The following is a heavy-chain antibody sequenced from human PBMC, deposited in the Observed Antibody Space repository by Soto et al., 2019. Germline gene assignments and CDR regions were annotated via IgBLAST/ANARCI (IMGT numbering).Heavy chain of an antibody. CDR2: ISAYNGNT. D-gene: IGHD6-19*01. V-gene: IGHV1-18*04. Sequence: GASVKVSCKASGYTFTSYGISWVRQAPGQGLEWMGWISAYNGNTNYAQKLQGRVTMTTDTSTSTAYMELRSLRSDDTAVYYCARDLRIAVAGPLGYWGQGTLVTVPQ. CDR1: GYTFTSYG. CDR3: ARDLRIAVAGPLGY. J-gene: IGHJ4*02.